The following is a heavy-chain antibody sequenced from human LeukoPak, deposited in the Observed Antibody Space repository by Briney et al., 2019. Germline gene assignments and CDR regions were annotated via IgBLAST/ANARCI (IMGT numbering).Heavy chain of an antibody. CDR2: MNPNSGNT. J-gene: IGHJ4*02. Sequence: ASVKVTCKASGYTFTSYDINWVRQATGQGLEWMGWMNPNSGNTGYAQKFQGRVTMTRNTSISTAYMELSSLRSEDTAVYYCARGTAPRRGSGRRYFDYWGQGTLVTVSS. V-gene: IGHV1-8*01. CDR3: ARGTAPRRGSGRRYFDY. CDR1: GYTFTSYD. D-gene: IGHD3-10*01.